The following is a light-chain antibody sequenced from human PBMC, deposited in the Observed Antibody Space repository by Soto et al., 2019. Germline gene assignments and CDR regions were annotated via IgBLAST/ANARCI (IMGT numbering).Light chain of an antibody. CDR1: QSVSSGY. CDR3: QPYGSAPP. V-gene: IGKV3-20*01. CDR2: GAS. J-gene: IGKJ2*01. Sequence: EIVLTQSPGTLSLSPGERGTLSCRASQSVSSGYLAWDQQKPGQAPRLLIYGASSRATGIPDRFSGSGSGTHLTLTLSPLEPEDFQVYYCQPYGSAPPVGQGNKREL.